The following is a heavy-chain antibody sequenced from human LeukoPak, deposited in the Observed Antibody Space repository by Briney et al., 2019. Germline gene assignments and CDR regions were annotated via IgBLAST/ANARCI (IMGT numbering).Heavy chain of an antibody. CDR1: GYTFTGYY. J-gene: IGHJ4*02. V-gene: IGHV1-2*02. CDR2: INPNSGGT. D-gene: IGHD2-2*01. Sequence: ASVKVSCKASGYTFTGYYMHWVRQAPGQGLEWRGWINPNSGGTNYAQKFQAGVTMHRDTSLTTAYMELSSLRSDDTAVYYCARDVGEYCSSTNCYASHYWGQGTLVTVSS. CDR3: ARDVGEYCSSTNCYASHY.